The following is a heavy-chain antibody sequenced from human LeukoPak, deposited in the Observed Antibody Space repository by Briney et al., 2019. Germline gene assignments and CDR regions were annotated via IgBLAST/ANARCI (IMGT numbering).Heavy chain of an antibody. Sequence: PGGSLRLSCAASGFTFSSYSMNWVRQAPGKGLEWVPSISSSSSYIYYADSVKGRFTISRDNAKNSLYLQMNSLRAEDTAVYYCARDRYYYGSGSYYLDYWGQGTLVTVSS. CDR2: ISSSSSYI. CDR3: ARDRYYYGSGSYYLDY. CDR1: GFTFSSYS. D-gene: IGHD3-10*01. J-gene: IGHJ4*02. V-gene: IGHV3-21*01.